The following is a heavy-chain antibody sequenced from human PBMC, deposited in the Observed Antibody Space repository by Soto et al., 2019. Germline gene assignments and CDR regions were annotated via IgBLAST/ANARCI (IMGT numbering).Heavy chain of an antibody. J-gene: IGHJ3*02. CDR1: GYTFSTYW. Sequence: GESLKISCKASGYTFSTYWIGWVRQMPGRGLEWMGFIYPGDSDTSYSPSFQGQVTISADKSTSTVYLQWSSLKASDTAMYYCARQKLWMATINNDAFDIWGQGXMVTVSS. V-gene: IGHV5-51*01. D-gene: IGHD2-21*01. CDR2: IYPGDSDT. CDR3: ARQKLWMATINNDAFDI.